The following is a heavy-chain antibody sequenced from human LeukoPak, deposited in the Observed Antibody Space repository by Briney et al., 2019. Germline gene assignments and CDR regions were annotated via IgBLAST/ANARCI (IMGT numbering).Heavy chain of an antibody. CDR2: ISTSRSYI. Sequence: GGSLTLSCAPSGFTFIKYRMNWVRQAPGEGLEWVSSISTSRSYIYYADSVKGRFTISRDNAKNSLYLQMNSLRAEDTAVYYCARDGDYYGSGSYRDGFDIWGQGTMVTVSS. CDR3: ARDGDYYGSGSYRDGFDI. V-gene: IGHV3-21*01. D-gene: IGHD3-10*01. CDR1: GFTFIKYR. J-gene: IGHJ3*02.